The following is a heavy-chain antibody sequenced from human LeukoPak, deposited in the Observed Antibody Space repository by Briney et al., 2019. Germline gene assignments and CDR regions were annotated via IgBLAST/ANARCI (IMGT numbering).Heavy chain of an antibody. V-gene: IGHV4-39*01. Sequence: PSETLSLTCTVSGGSISSSSYYWGWIRQPPGKGLEWIGSIYYSGSTYYNPSLKSRVTISVGTSKNQFSLKLSSVTAADTAVYYCARRLGTAISDGPWFDPWGQGTLVTVSS. CDR2: IYYSGST. D-gene: IGHD5-18*01. CDR1: GGSISSSSYY. J-gene: IGHJ5*02. CDR3: ARRLGTAISDGPWFDP.